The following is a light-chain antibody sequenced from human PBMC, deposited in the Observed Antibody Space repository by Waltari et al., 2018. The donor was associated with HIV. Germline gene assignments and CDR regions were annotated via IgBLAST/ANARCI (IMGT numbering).Light chain of an antibody. CDR3: ATWDDSLNALV. J-gene: IGLJ2*01. CDR2: STN. Sequence: QSVLTQALSASGTPGQRVTISCSASSANTGNNIVHWYQQLSGTAPKLLIFSTNERPFGVPDRFSGSKSDTSASLAISGLQFEDEAYYYCATWDDSLNALVFGGGTKLTVL. CDR1: SANTGNNI. V-gene: IGLV1-44*01.